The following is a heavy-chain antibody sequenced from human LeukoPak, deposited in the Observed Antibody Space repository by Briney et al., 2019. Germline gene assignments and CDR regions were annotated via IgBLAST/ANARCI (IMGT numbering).Heavy chain of an antibody. V-gene: IGHV3-7*01. CDR3: ARVVGAGYFDL. J-gene: IGHJ2*01. Sequence: PGGSLRLSCAAAGFPFSDRYMSWIRQAPGKGLEWVANINQDGSGKYYVDSVKGRFTISRDNAKNSLYLQMNSLRAEDTAVYYCARVVGAGYFDLWGRGTLVTVSS. D-gene: IGHD1-26*01. CDR1: GFPFSDRY. CDR2: INQDGSGK.